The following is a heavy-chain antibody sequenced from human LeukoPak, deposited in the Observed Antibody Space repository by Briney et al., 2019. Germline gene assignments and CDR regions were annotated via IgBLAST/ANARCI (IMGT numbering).Heavy chain of an antibody. D-gene: IGHD5-18*01. J-gene: IGHJ3*02. CDR2: VNLQGGT. Sequence: PSETLSLTCDVSGGSITQTNYWTWVRQPPGKGLEWLGEVNLQGGTNYNPSLLRRVAISVDTSANHVSLQMTSVTAADTAVYYCARHGYSYGSYAFDIWGQGTMVTVSS. V-gene: IGHV4-4*02. CDR3: ARHGYSYGSYAFDI. CDR1: GGSITQTNY.